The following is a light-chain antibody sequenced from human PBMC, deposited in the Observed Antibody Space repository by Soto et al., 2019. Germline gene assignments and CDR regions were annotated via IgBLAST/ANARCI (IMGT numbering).Light chain of an antibody. CDR2: VAS. V-gene: IGKV1-39*01. Sequence: DIQMSQSPSSLSASVGDEVTITCRASQSISRYLNWYQQKPGKAPNILIYVASSLQSEVPSRFSGSGSGTDFTLTITSLQPEDFATYYCQQSYGTPITFGQGTRLEIK. CDR1: QSISRY. CDR3: QQSYGTPIT. J-gene: IGKJ5*01.